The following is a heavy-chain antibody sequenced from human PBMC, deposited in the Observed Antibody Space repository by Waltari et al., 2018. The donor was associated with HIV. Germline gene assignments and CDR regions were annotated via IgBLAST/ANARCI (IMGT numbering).Heavy chain of an antibody. CDR3: ARGVNLRCTGDCYSAY. D-gene: IGHD2-21*02. Sequence: EVHLVEPGGGLVQPGRSLRLPWKASGFNLGDNAVTCFCQAPGKGLEWVGFIRSKPYGGTKEYAASVKGRFTISRDDSKNIAFVQMDSLKIEDTAVYYCARGVNLRCTGDCYSAYGGQGTLVTVSS. J-gene: IGHJ4*02. CDR1: GFNLGDNA. V-gene: IGHV3-49*03. CDR2: IRSKPYGGTK.